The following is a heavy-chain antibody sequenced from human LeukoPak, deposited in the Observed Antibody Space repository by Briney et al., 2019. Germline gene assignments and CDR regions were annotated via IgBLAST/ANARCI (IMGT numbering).Heavy chain of an antibody. J-gene: IGHJ4*02. CDR2: IYYSGST. V-gene: IGHV4-61*01. CDR1: GGSVSSGSYY. D-gene: IGHD1-26*01. CDR3: ARDSLGASDY. Sequence: SGTLSLTCTVSGGSVSSGSYYWSWIRQPPGKGLEWIGYIYYSGSTNYNPSLKSRVTISVDTSKNQFSLKLSSVTAADTAVYYCARDSLGASDYWGQGTLVTVSS.